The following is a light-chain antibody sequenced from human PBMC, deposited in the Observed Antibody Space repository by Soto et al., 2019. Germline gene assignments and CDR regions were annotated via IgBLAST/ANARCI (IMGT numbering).Light chain of an antibody. CDR1: QSLVYSDGNTY. J-gene: IGKJ1*01. V-gene: IGKV2-30*01. CDR2: KVS. CDR3: MQGTKWPGT. Sequence: DVVMTQSPLSLPVTLGQPASISCRSSQSLVYSDGNTYLNWFQQRPGQSPRRLIYKVSNRDSGVPDRLSGSGSGTDFTLKISRVETEDFGVYYCMQGTKWPGTFGQGTNVEIK.